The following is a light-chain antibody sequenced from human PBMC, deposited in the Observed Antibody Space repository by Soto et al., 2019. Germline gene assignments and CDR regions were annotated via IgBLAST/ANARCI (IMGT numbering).Light chain of an antibody. V-gene: IGLV2-14*01. CDR2: EVT. CDR1: SMDVGGYNY. Sequence: QSALTQPASVLGSTGPSITISSTGKSMDVGGYNYVSWYPQHTGKAPKLIIYEVTNRPSGGSNRFSGSKSGNTASLTIFGLQADDDADYYCSSYTSSSPYVFGTGTKVTVL. CDR3: SSYTSSSPYV. J-gene: IGLJ1*01.